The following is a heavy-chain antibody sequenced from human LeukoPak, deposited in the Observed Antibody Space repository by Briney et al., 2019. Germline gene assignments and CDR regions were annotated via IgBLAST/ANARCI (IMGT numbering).Heavy chain of an antibody. Sequence: SETLSLTCTVSGGSISSSSYYWGWIRQPPGKGLEWIGSIYYSGSTYYNPSLKSRVTISVDTSKNQFSLKLSSVTAADTAVYYCARPHNWDSGDAFDIWGQGTMVTASS. CDR2: IYYSGST. J-gene: IGHJ3*02. D-gene: IGHD1-7*01. CDR1: GGSISSSSYY. CDR3: ARPHNWDSGDAFDI. V-gene: IGHV4-39*01.